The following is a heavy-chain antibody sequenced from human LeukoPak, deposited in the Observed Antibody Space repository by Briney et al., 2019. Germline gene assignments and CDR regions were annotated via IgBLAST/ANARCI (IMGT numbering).Heavy chain of an antibody. CDR2: MSGSGVST. CDR1: GFTFSSYA. D-gene: IGHD2-2*01. CDR3: AKDRGCSSTSCYDQESYFDY. J-gene: IGHJ4*02. V-gene: IGHV3-23*01. Sequence: GGSLRLSCAASGFTFSSYAMGWVRQAPGKGVEWVSAMSGSGVSTYYADSVKGRFTLPRDNYKNTLYLQMNSLRAEDTAVYYCAKDRGCSSTSCYDQESYFDYWGQGTLVTVSS.